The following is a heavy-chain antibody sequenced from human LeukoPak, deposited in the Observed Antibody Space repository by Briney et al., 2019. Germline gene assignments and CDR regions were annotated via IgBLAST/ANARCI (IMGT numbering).Heavy chain of an antibody. CDR2: ISYDGSNK. V-gene: IGHV3-30-3*01. D-gene: IGHD3-9*01. CDR1: GFTFSSYA. CDR3: ARDRFDWLLSTVFDY. J-gene: IGHJ4*02. Sequence: PGGSMRLSCAASGFTFSSYAMHWVRQAPGKGLEWVAVISYDGSNKYYADSVKGRFTISRDNSKNTLYLQMNSLRAEDTAVYYCARDRFDWLLSTVFDYWGQGTLVTVSS.